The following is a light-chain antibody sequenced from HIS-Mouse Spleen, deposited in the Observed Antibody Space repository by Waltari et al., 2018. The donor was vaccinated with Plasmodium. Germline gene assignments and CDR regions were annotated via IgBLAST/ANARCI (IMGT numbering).Light chain of an antibody. J-gene: IGLJ2*01. V-gene: IGLV2-23*01. CDR3: CSYAGSRMV. CDR1: SRDVGSYTL. Sequence: QSALTQPASVSGSPGQSITIPCTGTSRDVGSYTLVSWYQQHPGKAPKPIIYEGSKRPSGVSNRFSGSKSGNTASLTISGLQAEDEAYYYCCSYAGSRMVFGGGTKLTVL. CDR2: EGS.